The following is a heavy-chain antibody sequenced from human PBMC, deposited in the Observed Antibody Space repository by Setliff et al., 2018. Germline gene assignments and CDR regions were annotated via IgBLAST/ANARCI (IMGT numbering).Heavy chain of an antibody. D-gene: IGHD3-22*01. J-gene: IGHJ6*03. V-gene: IGHV1-69*05. CDR2: TIPMFGTT. Sequence: SVKVSCKASGGTFGSYGISWVRQAPGQGLEWMGGTIPMFGTTSYARQFQGRVTIITDESTSTAYMQLSSLGSEDTAVYYCVREGVDSRSSTDYRYYMDVWGKGTTVTVSS. CDR1: GGTFGSYG. CDR3: VREGVDSRSSTDYRYYMDV.